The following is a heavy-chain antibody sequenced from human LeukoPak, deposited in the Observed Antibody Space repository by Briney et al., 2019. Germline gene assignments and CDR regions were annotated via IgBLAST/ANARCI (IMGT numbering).Heavy chain of an antibody. Sequence: GGSLRLSCAASGFTVSSNYMSWVRQAPGKGLEWVSVIYSGGSTYYADSVKGRFTISRDNSKNTLYLQMNSLRAEDTAVYYCAREVMSGSGSVTTHFDYWGQGTLVTVSS. J-gene: IGHJ4*02. CDR1: GFTVSSNY. CDR3: AREVMSGSGSVTTHFDY. D-gene: IGHD3-10*01. V-gene: IGHV3-66*01. CDR2: IYSGGST.